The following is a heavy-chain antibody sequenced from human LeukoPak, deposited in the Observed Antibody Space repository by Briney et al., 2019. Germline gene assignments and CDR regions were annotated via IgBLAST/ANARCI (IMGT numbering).Heavy chain of an antibody. CDR2: ISYDGSNK. V-gene: IGHV3-30-3*01. J-gene: IGHJ4*02. D-gene: IGHD6-19*01. CDR3: ARVIAVAGITD. CDR1: GFTFSSYA. Sequence: GGSLRLSCAASGFTFSSYAMHWVRQAPGKGLEWVAVISYDGSNKYYADSVKGRFTISRDNSKNTLYLQMNSLRAEDTAVYYCARVIAVAGITDWGQGTLVTVSS.